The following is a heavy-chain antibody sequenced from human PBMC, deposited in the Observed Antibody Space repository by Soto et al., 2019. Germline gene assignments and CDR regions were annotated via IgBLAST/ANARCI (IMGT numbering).Heavy chain of an antibody. CDR1: GFTFSGSA. CDR3: TITTVTTWGY. Sequence: EVQLVESGGGLVQPGGSLKLSCAASGFTFSGSAMHWVRQASGKGLEWVGRIRSKANSYATAYAASVKGRFTISRDDSKNTAYLQMNSLKNEDTAVYYGTITTVTTWGYWGQGTLVTVSS. V-gene: IGHV3-73*01. J-gene: IGHJ4*02. CDR2: IRSKANSYAT. D-gene: IGHD4-17*01.